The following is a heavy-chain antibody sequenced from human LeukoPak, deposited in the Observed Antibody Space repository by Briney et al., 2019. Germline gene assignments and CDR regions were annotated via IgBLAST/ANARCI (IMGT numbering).Heavy chain of an antibody. Sequence: GRSLRLSCAAYGISVGNIWMSWVRQAPGKGPEWVAHIKSKIDGGTTDYGAPVKGRFTMSRDESRNALSLQMNSLETEDTALYYCVTGGHYFGDWGRGTLVIVSS. D-gene: IGHD2-21*01. CDR3: VTGGHYFGD. CDR1: GISVGNIW. J-gene: IGHJ4*02. CDR2: IKSKIDGGTT. V-gene: IGHV3-15*01.